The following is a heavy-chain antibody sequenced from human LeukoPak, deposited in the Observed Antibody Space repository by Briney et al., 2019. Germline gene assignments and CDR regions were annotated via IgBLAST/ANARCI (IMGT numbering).Heavy chain of an antibody. Sequence: ASVKVSCKASGYTFTSYYMHWVRQAPGQGLEWMGIINPSGGSTSYAQKFQGRVTITADKSTSTAYMELSSLRSEDTAVYYCAREAYSGSYLDYWGQGTLVTVSS. J-gene: IGHJ4*02. CDR3: AREAYSGSYLDY. D-gene: IGHD1-26*01. CDR1: GYTFTSYY. CDR2: INPSGGST. V-gene: IGHV1-46*01.